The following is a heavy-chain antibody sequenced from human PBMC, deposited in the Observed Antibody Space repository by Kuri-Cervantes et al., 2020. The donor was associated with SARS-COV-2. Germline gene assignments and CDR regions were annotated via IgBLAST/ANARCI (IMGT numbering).Heavy chain of an antibody. J-gene: IGHJ4*02. Sequence: GGSLRLSCAASGLTFSSYAMSWVRQAPGKGLEWVSGISGSGGSTYYADSVKGRFTISRDNSENTLYLQMNSLRAEDTAVYYCAKAFYDSSGFLEYWGQGTPVTVSS. CDR3: AKAFYDSSGFLEY. CDR1: GLTFSSYA. V-gene: IGHV3-23*01. D-gene: IGHD3-22*01. CDR2: ISGSGGST.